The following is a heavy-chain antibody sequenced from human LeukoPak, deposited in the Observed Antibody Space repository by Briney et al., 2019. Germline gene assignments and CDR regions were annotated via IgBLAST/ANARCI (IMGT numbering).Heavy chain of an antibody. CDR1: GFTFSSYG. CDR2: ISGSGGST. Sequence: GGSLRLSCAASGFTFSSYGMSWVRQAPGKGLEWVSAISGSGGSTYYADSVKGRFTISRDNSKNTLYLQMNSLRPEDTAMYYCAKALISGFGYGGNPLDYWGQGTLVTVSS. V-gene: IGHV3-23*01. J-gene: IGHJ4*02. D-gene: IGHD4-23*01. CDR3: AKALISGFGYGGNPLDY.